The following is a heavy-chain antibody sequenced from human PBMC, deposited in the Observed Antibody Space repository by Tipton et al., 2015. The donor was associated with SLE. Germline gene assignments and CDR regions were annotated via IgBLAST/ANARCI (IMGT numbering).Heavy chain of an antibody. J-gene: IGHJ4*02. CDR2: INHSGST. V-gene: IGHV4-34*01. CDR1: GGSISSHY. D-gene: IGHD6-19*01. Sequence: TLSLTCTVSGGSISSHYWSWIRQPPGKGLEWIGEINHSGSTNYNPSLKSRVTISLDTSKNQFSLKLSSVTAADTAVYYCASRRTGSGWFPWNYWGQGTLVTVSS. CDR3: ASRRTGSGWFPWNY.